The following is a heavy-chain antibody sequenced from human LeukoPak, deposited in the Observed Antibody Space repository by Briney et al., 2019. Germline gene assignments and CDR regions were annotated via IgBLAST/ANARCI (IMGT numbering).Heavy chain of an antibody. V-gene: IGHV3-11*04. CDR2: ISTHGSII. CDR1: GFTFNNYY. J-gene: IGHJ4*02. D-gene: IGHD4-23*01. Sequence: GGSLRLSCGASGFTFNNYYMTWIRQAPGKGLEWVSYISTHGSIIYYADSVKGRFTISRDNAKNSLYLHMNSLRAEDMAVYYCARDYGGSSPFDYWGQGTLVTVSS. CDR3: ARDYGGSSPFDY.